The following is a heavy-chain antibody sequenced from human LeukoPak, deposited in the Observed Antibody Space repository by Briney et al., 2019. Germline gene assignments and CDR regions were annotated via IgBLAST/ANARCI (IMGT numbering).Heavy chain of an antibody. D-gene: IGHD3-22*01. Sequence: ASVKVSCKVSGYTLTELSMHWVRQAPGKGLEWMGGFDPEDGETIYAQKFQGRVTMTEDTSTDTAYMELSSLRSEDTAVYYCATDLSGNYYDSSGYKDYWGQGTLVTVSS. CDR3: ATDLSGNYYDSSGYKDY. V-gene: IGHV1-24*01. J-gene: IGHJ4*02. CDR2: FDPEDGET. CDR1: GYTLTELS.